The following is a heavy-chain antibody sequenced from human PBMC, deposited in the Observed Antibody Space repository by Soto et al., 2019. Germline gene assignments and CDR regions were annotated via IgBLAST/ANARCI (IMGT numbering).Heavy chain of an antibody. Sequence: QITLKESGPTLVKPTQTLTLTCTFSGFSLSTSGVGVGWIRQPPGKALEWLALIYWDDDKRYSPSLKSRLTIPTDTSKNQVVLTMTNMDPVDTATYYCAHSSRGFPSFDYWGQGTLVTVSS. V-gene: IGHV2-5*02. CDR3: AHSSRGFPSFDY. D-gene: IGHD5-12*01. CDR2: IYWDDDK. CDR1: GFSLSTSGVG. J-gene: IGHJ4*02.